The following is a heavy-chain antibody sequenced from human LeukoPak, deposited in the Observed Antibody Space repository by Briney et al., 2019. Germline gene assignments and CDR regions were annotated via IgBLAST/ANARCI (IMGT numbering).Heavy chain of an antibody. D-gene: IGHD3-10*01. CDR2: IYYSGST. V-gene: IGHV4-31*03. J-gene: IGHJ4*02. Sequence: KPSEPLSLTCTVSGGSISSGGYYWGWIRQHPGKGLEWIGYIYYSGSTYYNPSLKSRVALSVDTSKNQFSLKLTSVTAADTAVYYCARAVYPNMVSLDYWGQGTLVTVSS. CDR1: GGSISSGGYY. CDR3: ARAVYPNMVSLDY.